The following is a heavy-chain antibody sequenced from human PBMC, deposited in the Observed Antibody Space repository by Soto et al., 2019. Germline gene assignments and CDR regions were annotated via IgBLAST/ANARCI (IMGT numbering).Heavy chain of an antibody. J-gene: IGHJ6*02. CDR1: GFTFSSYA. D-gene: IGHD3-16*01. CDR3: ARDMVATWGGDYGMDV. V-gene: IGHV3-30-3*01. CDR2: ISYDGSNK. Sequence: QVQLVESGGGVVQPGRSLRLSCAASGFTFSSYAMHWVRQAPGTGLEWVAVISYDGSNKYYADSVKGRFTISRDNSKNTLNLQMNSLRAEDTAVYYCARDMVATWGGDYGMDVWGQGTTVTVSS.